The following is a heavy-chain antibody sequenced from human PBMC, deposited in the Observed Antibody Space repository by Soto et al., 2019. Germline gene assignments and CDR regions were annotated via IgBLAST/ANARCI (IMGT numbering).Heavy chain of an antibody. D-gene: IGHD3-3*02. V-gene: IGHV1-69*12. CDR3: ARDKDRQQLGGNYYYILDV. CDR2: IMPVFATP. Sequence: QVQLVQSGAEVKKPGSSVKVSCKASGGTFSTSAISWVRQAPGQGLEWVGGIMPVFATPDNAQKFQGRVTITADESTTTAYLELTSLRTDDTAVYYCARDKDRQQLGGNYYYILDVWGQGTAITVSS. CDR1: GGTFSTSA. J-gene: IGHJ6*02.